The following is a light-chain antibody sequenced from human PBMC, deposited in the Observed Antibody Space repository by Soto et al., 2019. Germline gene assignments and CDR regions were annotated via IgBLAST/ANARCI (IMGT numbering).Light chain of an antibody. Sequence: QSALAQPASVSGSPGQSITISCTGTSSDVGHYDYVSWYQQHPGKVPKLIIFEVSYRPSEVSDRFSASKSGNTASLTISGLQAEDEADYYCSSYTTTNTWVFGGGTQLTVL. J-gene: IGLJ3*02. CDR2: EVS. CDR3: SSYTTTNTWV. V-gene: IGLV2-14*01. CDR1: SSDVGHYDY.